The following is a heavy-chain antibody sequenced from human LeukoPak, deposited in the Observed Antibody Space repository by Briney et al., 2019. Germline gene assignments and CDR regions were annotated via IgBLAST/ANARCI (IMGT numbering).Heavy chain of an antibody. D-gene: IGHD3-22*01. J-gene: IGHJ5*02. CDR1: GFTFTSSA. CDR3: ARKNYYDRSGYYYAFDP. Sequence: SVKVSCKASGFTFTSSAMQWVRQARGQRLEWIGWIVVGSGNTNYAQKFQERVTITRDMSTSTAYMELSSLRSEDTAVYYCARKNYYDRSGYYYAFDPWGQGTLVTVSS. V-gene: IGHV1-58*02. CDR2: IVVGSGNT.